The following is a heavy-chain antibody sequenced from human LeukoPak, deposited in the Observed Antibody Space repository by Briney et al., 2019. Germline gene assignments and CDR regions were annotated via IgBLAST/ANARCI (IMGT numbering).Heavy chain of an antibody. J-gene: IGHJ4*02. V-gene: IGHV4-61*02. CDR3: ARGGIAAAGTLSYFDY. Sequence: SETLSLTCTVSGGSVRRGNYYWTWIRQPAGSGLEWIGRIYTSGTTDYNPSLRTRVTISVDASRNQFSLNLSSVTAADTAVYYCARGGIAAAGTLSYFDYWGQGTLVTVSS. CDR1: GGSVRRGNYY. D-gene: IGHD6-13*01. CDR2: IYTSGTT.